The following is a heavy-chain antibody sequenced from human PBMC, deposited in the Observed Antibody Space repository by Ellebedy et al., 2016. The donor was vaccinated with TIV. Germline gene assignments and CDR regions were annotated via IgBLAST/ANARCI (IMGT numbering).Heavy chain of an antibody. CDR1: GDYFTTYW. CDR2: IYPGYSDA. V-gene: IGHV5-51*01. D-gene: IGHD6-13*01. J-gene: IGHJ4*02. Sequence: GESLKISCKVSGDYFTTYWIAWVRQRPGKGLEWMGAIYPGYSDARYSPSFQGQVTISAVKSTSTAYLQWSSLKASDTATYYSARVGRAAAGTDYWGQGTLVTVSS. CDR3: ARVGRAAAGTDY.